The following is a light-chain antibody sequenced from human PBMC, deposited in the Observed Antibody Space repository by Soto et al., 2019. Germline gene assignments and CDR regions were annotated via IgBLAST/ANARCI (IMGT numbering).Light chain of an antibody. Sequence: EIVMTQSPATLSVSPGEGVTLSCRASQSVSNNLAWYQQKPGQAPRLLIYGASTRATGIPARFSGSESGTEFTLTISSLQSEDFAVYYCQQYNNWPPLTFGGGTKVEIK. CDR1: QSVSNN. CDR2: GAS. V-gene: IGKV3-15*01. CDR3: QQYNNWPPLT. J-gene: IGKJ4*01.